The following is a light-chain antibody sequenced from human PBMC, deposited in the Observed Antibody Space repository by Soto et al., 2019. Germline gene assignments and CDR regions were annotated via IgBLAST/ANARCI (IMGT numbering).Light chain of an antibody. J-gene: IGKJ1*01. CDR3: QQSYDIPT. V-gene: IGKV1-39*01. Sequence: DFQMTQSPSSLSASVGDRVTMTCRAGQSISSYLNWYQQKPGKAPKLLIYAASSLQSGVPPRFSGSGSGTDFTLTISSLQPEDFATYYCQQSYDIPTFGQGTK. CDR1: QSISSY. CDR2: AAS.